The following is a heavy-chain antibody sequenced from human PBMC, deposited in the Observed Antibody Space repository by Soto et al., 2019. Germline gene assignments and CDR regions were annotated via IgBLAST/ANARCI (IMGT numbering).Heavy chain of an antibody. J-gene: IGHJ6*02. CDR3: AASIFYYGMDV. Sequence: GESLKISCXGSGYTFTNYWIGWVRQMPGKGLEWMGIIYPGDSDTKYNPSFQGQATISADKSITTTYLQWSSLKASDTAIYYCAASIFYYGMDVWGQGTTVTVSS. CDR2: IYPGDSDT. CDR1: GYTFTNYW. V-gene: IGHV5-51*01.